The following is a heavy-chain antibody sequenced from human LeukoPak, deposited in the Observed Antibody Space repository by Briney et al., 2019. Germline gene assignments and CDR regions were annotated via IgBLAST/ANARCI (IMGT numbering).Heavy chain of an antibody. CDR2: INHSGST. Sequence: PSETLSLTCAVYGGSFSGYYWSWIRQPPGKGLEWIGEINHSGSTNYNPSLKSRVTMSVDTSKNQFSLKLSPVTAADTAVYYCARELAAGTFYYYYGMDVWGQGTTVTVSS. D-gene: IGHD6-13*01. CDR3: ARELAAGTFYYYYGMDV. V-gene: IGHV4-34*01. J-gene: IGHJ6*02. CDR1: GGSFSGYY.